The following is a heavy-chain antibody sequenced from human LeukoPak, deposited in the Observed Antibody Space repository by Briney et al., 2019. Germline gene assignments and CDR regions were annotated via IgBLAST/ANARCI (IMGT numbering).Heavy chain of an antibody. V-gene: IGHV1-69*04. Sequence: SVKVSCKASGYTFTDYGISWVRQAPGQGLEWMGRIIPILGIANYAQKFQGRVTITADESTSTAYMELSSLRSEDTAVYYCARGYDCSGGSCYSFDYWGQGTLVTVSS. CDR1: GYTFTDYG. CDR3: ARGYDCSGGSCYSFDY. CDR2: IIPILGIA. D-gene: IGHD2-15*01. J-gene: IGHJ4*02.